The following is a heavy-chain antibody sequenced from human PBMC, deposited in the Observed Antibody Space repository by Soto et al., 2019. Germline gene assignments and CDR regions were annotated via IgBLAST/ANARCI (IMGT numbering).Heavy chain of an antibody. CDR1: GFTFSNYG. Sequence: GGSLRLSCAASGFTFSNYGMQWVRQAPGKGLEWVALIFHDGSNKYYADSMKGRFTISRDNSKNTLYLQMNSLRAEDTAVYYCARGVSHWNVVDYWGQGTL. J-gene: IGHJ4*02. CDR2: IFHDGSNK. D-gene: IGHD1-1*01. CDR3: ARGVSHWNVVDY. V-gene: IGHV3-33*01.